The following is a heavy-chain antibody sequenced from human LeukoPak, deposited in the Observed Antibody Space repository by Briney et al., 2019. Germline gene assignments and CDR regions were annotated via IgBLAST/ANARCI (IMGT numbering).Heavy chain of an antibody. CDR2: ISAYNGNT. V-gene: IGHV1-18*04. Sequence: ASVKVSCKASGYTFTGYYMHWVRQAPGQGLEWMGWISAYNGNTNYAQKLQGRVTMTTDTSTSTAYMELRSLRSDDTAVYYCARDNYYYYMDVWGKGTTVTISS. CDR3: ARDNYYYYMDV. CDR1: GYTFTGYY. J-gene: IGHJ6*03.